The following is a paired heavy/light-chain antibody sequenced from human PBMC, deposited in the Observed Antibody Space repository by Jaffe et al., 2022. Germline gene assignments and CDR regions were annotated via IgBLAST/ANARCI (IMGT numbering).Light chain of an antibody. V-gene: IGLV2-14*03. CDR1: SSDVGGYNY. CDR2: DVS. Sequence: QSALTQPASVSGSPGQSITISCTGTSSDVGGYNYVSWYQQHPGKAPKLMIYDVSNRPSGVSNRFSGSKSGNTASLTISGLQAEDEADYYCSSYTSSSSPYVFGTGTKVTVL. CDR3: SSYTSSSSPYV. J-gene: IGLJ1*01.
Heavy chain of an antibody. CDR1: GGSISSYY. CDR3: ARGGFGEPKNFYYYYYYMDV. V-gene: IGHV4-59*01. CDR2: IYYSGST. J-gene: IGHJ6*03. Sequence: QVQLQESGPGLVKPSETLSLTCTVSGGSISSYYWSWIRQPPGKGLEWIGYIYYSGSTNYNPSLKSRVTISVDTSKNQFSLKLSSVTAADTAVYYCARGGFGEPKNFYYYYYYMDVWGKGTTVTVSS. D-gene: IGHD3-10*01.